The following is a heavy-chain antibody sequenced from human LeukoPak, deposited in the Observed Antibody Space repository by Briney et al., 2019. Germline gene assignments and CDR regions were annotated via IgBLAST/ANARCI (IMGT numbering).Heavy chain of an antibody. CDR3: ARVAAAGEFDY. Sequence: SVKVSCKASGYTFTSYGISWVRQAPGQGLEWMGWINAYNGYTNYAQRLQGRVTMTTDTSTSTAYMELRSLRSDDTAVYYCARVAAAGEFDYWGQGILATVSS. CDR2: INAYNGYT. D-gene: IGHD6-13*01. J-gene: IGHJ4*02. V-gene: IGHV1-18*01. CDR1: GYTFTSYG.